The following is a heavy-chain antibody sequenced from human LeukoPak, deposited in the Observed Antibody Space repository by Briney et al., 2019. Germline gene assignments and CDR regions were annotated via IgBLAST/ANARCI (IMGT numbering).Heavy chain of an antibody. CDR1: LHSISSRPDA. J-gene: IGHJ4*02. D-gene: IGHD6-6*01. V-gene: IGHV4-30-2*01. Sequence: QTLFLSFCVSLHSISSRPDATGSIRQAPGNVLEWLGNIFQNGCSYYNPSLNNRHTLSVETSKNEFSLQLSSVTAADTAVYYCAGEGGASSPYYFDPWGQGTMVTVSP. CDR3: AGEGGASSPYYFDP. CDR2: IFQNGCS.